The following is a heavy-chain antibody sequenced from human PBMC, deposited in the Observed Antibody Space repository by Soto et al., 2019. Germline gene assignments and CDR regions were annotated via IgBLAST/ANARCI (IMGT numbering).Heavy chain of an antibody. Sequence: QVQLVQSGAEVKKPGASVKVSCKASGYTFTSYGISWVRQAPGQGLEWMGWISAYNGNTNYAQKLQGRVTMTTDTSTSKAYMELRSLRSDDTAVYYCARDCGPKLGYFDWLGIGMDVWGQGTTVTVSS. CDR2: ISAYNGNT. V-gene: IGHV1-18*01. D-gene: IGHD3-9*01. CDR3: ARDCGPKLGYFDWLGIGMDV. J-gene: IGHJ6*02. CDR1: GYTFTSYG.